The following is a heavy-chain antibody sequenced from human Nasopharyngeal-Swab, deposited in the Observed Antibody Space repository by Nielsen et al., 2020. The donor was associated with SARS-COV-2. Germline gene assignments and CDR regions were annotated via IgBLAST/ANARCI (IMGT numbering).Heavy chain of an antibody. CDR1: GFTFDDYT. J-gene: IGHJ6*02. CDR3: AKDSGGEDYGDLYYYYYYGMDV. D-gene: IGHD4-17*01. CDR2: ISWDGGST. V-gene: IGHV3-43*01. Sequence: GESLKISCAASGFTFDDYTMHWVRQAPGKGLEWFSLISWDGGSTYYADSVKGRFTISRDNSKNSLYLQINSLRTEDTALYYCAKDSGGEDYGDLYYYYYYGMDVWGQGTTVTVSS.